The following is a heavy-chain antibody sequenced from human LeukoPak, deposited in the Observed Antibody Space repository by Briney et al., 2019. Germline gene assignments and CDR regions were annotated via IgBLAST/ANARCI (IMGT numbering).Heavy chain of an antibody. CDR3: ARGRTGTALGRFDY. D-gene: IGHD1-1*01. CDR2: INHSGST. Sequence: SETLSLTCAVDGGSFSGYYWSWIRQPPGKGLEWIGEINHSGSTNYNPSLKSRVTISVDTSKNQFSLKLSSVTAADTAVYYCARGRTGTALGRFDYWGQGTLVTVSS. V-gene: IGHV4-34*01. CDR1: GGSFSGYY. J-gene: IGHJ4*02.